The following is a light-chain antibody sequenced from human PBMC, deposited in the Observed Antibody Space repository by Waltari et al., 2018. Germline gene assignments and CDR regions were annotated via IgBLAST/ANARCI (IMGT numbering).Light chain of an antibody. V-gene: IGLV1-44*01. CDR3: AAAWDDSLNGPV. Sequence: QSVLTQPPSASGTTGQRVTISCSGSSSNIGSNTVNWYQLLPGTAPKLLIYSNSQRPSGVPDRFSGSKSGTSASLAISGLQSEDEADYYCAAAWDDSLNGPVFGGGTKLTVL. CDR1: SSNIGSNT. J-gene: IGLJ2*01. CDR2: SNS.